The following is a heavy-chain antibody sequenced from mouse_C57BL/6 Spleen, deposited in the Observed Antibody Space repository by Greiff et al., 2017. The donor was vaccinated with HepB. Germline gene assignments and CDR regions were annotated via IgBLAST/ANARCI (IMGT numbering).Heavy chain of an antibody. V-gene: IGHV1-52*01. Sequence: QVQLQQPGAELVRPGSSVKLSCKASGYTFTSYWMHWVKQRPIQGLEWIGNIDPSDSETHYNQKFKDKATLTVDKSSSTAYMQLSSLTSEDSAVYYCARGGDGYLYYYAMDYWGQGTSDTVSS. CDR2: IDPSDSET. CDR3: ARGGDGYLYYYAMDY. J-gene: IGHJ4*01. CDR1: GYTFTSYW. D-gene: IGHD2-3*01.